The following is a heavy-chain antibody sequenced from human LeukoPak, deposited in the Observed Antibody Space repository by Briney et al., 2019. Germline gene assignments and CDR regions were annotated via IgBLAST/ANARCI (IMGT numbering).Heavy chain of an antibody. CDR2: ISSSGSTI. J-gene: IGHJ4*02. CDR1: GFTFSSYE. V-gene: IGHV3-48*03. Sequence: GGSLRLSCAASGFTFSSYEMNWVRQAPGKGLEWVSYISSSGSTIYYADSVKGRFTIPRDNAKNSLYLQMNSLRAEDTAVYYCARGGILGGFDYWGQGTLVTVSS. CDR3: ARGGILGGFDY. D-gene: IGHD3-9*01.